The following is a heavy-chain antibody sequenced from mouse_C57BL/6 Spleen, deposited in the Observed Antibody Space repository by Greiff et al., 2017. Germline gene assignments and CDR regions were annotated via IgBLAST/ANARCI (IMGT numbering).Heavy chain of an antibody. CDR2: INPNNGGT. D-gene: IGHD2-3*01. Sequence: VQLQQSGPELVKPGASVKISCKASGYTFTDYYMNWVKQSHGKSLEWIGDINPNNGGTSYNQKFKGNATLTVDKSSSTAYMELRSLTSEDSAVYYCARDDGYFWYFDVWGTGTTVTVSS. J-gene: IGHJ1*03. CDR1: GYTFTDYY. CDR3: ARDDGYFWYFDV. V-gene: IGHV1-26*01.